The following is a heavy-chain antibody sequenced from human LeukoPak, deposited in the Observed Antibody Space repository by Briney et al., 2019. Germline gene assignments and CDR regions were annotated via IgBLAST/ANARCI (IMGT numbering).Heavy chain of an antibody. CDR1: GFTFSSYA. Sequence: GGSLRLSCAASGFTFSSYAMHWVRQAPGKGLEWVAVISYDGSNKYYADSVKGRFTISRDNSKNTLYLQMNSLRAEDTAVYYCARGPYYYGSGSYYRGDYWGQETLVTVSS. CDR2: ISYDGSNK. J-gene: IGHJ4*02. V-gene: IGHV3-30-3*01. CDR3: ARGPYYYGSGSYYRGDY. D-gene: IGHD3-10*01.